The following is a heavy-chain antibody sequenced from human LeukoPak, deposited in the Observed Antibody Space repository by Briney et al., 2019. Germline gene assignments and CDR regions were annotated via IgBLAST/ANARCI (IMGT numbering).Heavy chain of an antibody. Sequence: GASVKVSCKASGDTLPTYGITWVRQAPGQGLEWMGWVSTYNGHTNYAQYLQGRVTVTRDTSTNTAYMELRGLRANDTAIYYCARPAKGAYYFYYMDVWGKGTTVTVSS. CDR3: ARPAKGAYYFYYMDV. V-gene: IGHV1-18*01. J-gene: IGHJ6*03. CDR1: GDTLPTYG. CDR2: VSTYNGHT. D-gene: IGHD2-2*01.